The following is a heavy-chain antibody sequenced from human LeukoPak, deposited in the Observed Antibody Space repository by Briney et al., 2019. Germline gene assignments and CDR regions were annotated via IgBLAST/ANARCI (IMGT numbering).Heavy chain of an antibody. CDR2: IWYDGSNK. V-gene: IGHV3-33*06. Sequence: GGSLRLSCAASGFTFSSYGMHWVRQAPGKGLEWVAVIWYDGSNKYYADSVKGRFTISRDNSKNTLYLRINSLRAEDTAVYYCAKGAHVIAAAGMDAFDIWGQGTMVTVSS. CDR3: AKGAHVIAAAGMDAFDI. J-gene: IGHJ3*02. D-gene: IGHD6-13*01. CDR1: GFTFSSYG.